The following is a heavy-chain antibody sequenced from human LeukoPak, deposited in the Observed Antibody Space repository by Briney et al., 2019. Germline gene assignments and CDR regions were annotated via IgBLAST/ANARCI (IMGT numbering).Heavy chain of an antibody. J-gene: IGHJ3*02. D-gene: IGHD6-19*01. Sequence: GASVKVSCKASGYTFASYYMHWVRQAPGQGLEWMGIINPSGGSTSYAQKFQGRVTITADKSTSTAYMELSSLRSEDTAVYYCASTGSVAGHDAFDIWGQGTMVTVSS. CDR1: GYTFASYY. CDR2: INPSGGST. CDR3: ASTGSVAGHDAFDI. V-gene: IGHV1-46*01.